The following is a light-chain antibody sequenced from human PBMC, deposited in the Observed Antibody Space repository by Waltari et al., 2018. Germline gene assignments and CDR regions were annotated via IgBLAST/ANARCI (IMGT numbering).Light chain of an antibody. Sequence: QSALTQPASVSGSPGQSITISCTGTSSDVGNYNFVSWYQQHPGKVPKLMIYEVSKRPSGVSNRFSGSKSGNTASLTISGLQAEDEADYYCCSYAGSSIVVFGGGTKLTVL. CDR2: EVS. J-gene: IGLJ2*01. V-gene: IGLV2-23*02. CDR3: CSYAGSSIVV. CDR1: SSDVGNYNF.